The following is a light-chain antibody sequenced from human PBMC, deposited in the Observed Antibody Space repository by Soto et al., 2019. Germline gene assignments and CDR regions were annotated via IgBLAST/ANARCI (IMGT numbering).Light chain of an antibody. Sequence: QSALTQPASVSGSPGQSFTIPCTGSSSDVGAYPSVSWYQQHPGKAPKLIIFDVSNRPSGVSNRFSGSKSGNTASLTISGLQAEDEADYYCSSFTDTGTVMFGGGTKVTVL. J-gene: IGLJ3*02. V-gene: IGLV2-14*03. CDR2: DVS. CDR1: SSDVGAYPS. CDR3: SSFTDTGTVM.